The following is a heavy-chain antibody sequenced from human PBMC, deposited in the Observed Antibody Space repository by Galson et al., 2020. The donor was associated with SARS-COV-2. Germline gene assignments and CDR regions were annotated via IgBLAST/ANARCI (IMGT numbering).Heavy chain of an antibody. CDR2: LDQTRGDK. J-gene: IGHJ6*02. Sequence: ASVQVSYKASGYIFATYYINWVRQTPGKRLAWMGRLDQTRGDKEYAQTFQGRLTVIGEPSINTVYRDMFDLRYDDAAIYYCAREEVVSELGGTRIRSTYYNSAMDVWGQGTTVTVSS. CDR1: GYIFATYY. CDR3: AREEVVSELGGTRIRSTYYNSAMDV. D-gene: IGHD3-16*01. V-gene: IGHV1-2*02.